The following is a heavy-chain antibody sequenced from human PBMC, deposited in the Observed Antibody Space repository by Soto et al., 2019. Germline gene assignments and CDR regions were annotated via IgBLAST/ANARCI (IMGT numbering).Heavy chain of an antibody. CDR2: ISVSGTMR. CDR1: GFTFSSYE. V-gene: IGHV3-48*03. J-gene: IGHJ6*02. Sequence: QLVESGGGSVQPGRSLRLSCAPSGFTFSSYEMNWVRQAPGKGLEWVSYISVSGTMRFYADAVKGRFTISRDNTKKILYLQMNSLSAEDTALYYCATAGLTGTAWGQGTTVTVSS. CDR3: ATAGLTGTA. D-gene: IGHD3-9*01.